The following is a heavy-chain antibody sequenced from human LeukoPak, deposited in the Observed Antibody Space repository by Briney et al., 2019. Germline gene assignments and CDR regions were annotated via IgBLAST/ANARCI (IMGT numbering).Heavy chain of an antibody. J-gene: IGHJ4*02. V-gene: IGHV3-74*01. Sequence: GGSLRLSCVASGFSFSNYWMHWVRHPPGKGLVWVSRISSDGGNIQYADSVKGRFIISRDNAKNTLYLQMNSPRAEDSAVYYCARVIVGATGSDYWGQGTLVTVSS. CDR2: ISSDGGNI. CDR3: ARVIVGATGSDY. D-gene: IGHD1-26*01. CDR1: GFSFSNYW.